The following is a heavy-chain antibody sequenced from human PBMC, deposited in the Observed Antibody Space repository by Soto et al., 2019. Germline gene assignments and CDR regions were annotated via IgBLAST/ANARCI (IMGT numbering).Heavy chain of an antibody. CDR3: ARERRAANWFDS. D-gene: IGHD6-25*01. V-gene: IGHV4-61*01. J-gene: IGHJ5*01. CDR1: GGPVKSDFYY. Sequence: LSLTCTVSGGPVKSDFYYWSWIRQPPGKGLEWIGYIYNIMSTNYNPSLRSRVTMSLDTSNNQFSLKLTSVTAADTAVYYCARERRAANWFDSWGQGTLVTVSS. CDR2: IYNIMST.